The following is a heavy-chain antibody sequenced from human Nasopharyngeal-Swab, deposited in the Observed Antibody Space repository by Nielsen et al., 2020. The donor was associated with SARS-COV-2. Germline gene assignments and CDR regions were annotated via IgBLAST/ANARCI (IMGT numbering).Heavy chain of an antibody. J-gene: IGHJ4*02. Sequence: GESLKISCAAPGFTFSSYSMNWVRQAPGKGLEWVSSISSSGSHKYYADSMKGRFTISRDNAKSSLYLQLSSLRAEDTAVYYCARVEEYYYGSGSLSDNWGQGTLVTVSS. CDR3: ARVEEYYYGSGSLSDN. CDR1: GFTFSSYS. V-gene: IGHV3-21*01. D-gene: IGHD3-10*01. CDR2: ISSSGSHK.